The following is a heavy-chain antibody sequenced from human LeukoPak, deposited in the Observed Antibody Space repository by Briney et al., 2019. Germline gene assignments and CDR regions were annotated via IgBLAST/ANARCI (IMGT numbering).Heavy chain of an antibody. CDR1: GGSISSYY. CDR3: ARHKYEPGIGIFGVVTTGAFDI. CDR2: IYYSGST. Sequence: PSETLSLTCTVSGGSISSYYWSWIRQPPGKGLEWIGYIYYSGSTNYNPSLKSRVTISVDTSKNQFSLKLSSVTAADMAVYYCARHKYEPGIGIFGVVTTGAFDIWGQGTMVTVSS. D-gene: IGHD3-3*01. J-gene: IGHJ3*02. V-gene: IGHV4-59*08.